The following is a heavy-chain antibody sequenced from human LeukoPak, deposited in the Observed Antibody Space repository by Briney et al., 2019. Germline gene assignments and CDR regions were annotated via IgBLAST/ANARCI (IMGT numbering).Heavy chain of an antibody. J-gene: IGHJ4*02. CDR2: VNPDSGHT. CDR1: GYNFSRYD. D-gene: IGHD6-19*01. V-gene: IGHV1-8*03. CDR3: ARGQQWLAPFDY. Sequence: ASVKVSCKASGYNFSRYDINWVRQAPGQGLDWMGWVNPDSGHTAYAQKFRGRVTITRSTSMNTAYLDLTSLRSDDTAVYYCARGQQWLAPFDYWGQGTPVTVSS.